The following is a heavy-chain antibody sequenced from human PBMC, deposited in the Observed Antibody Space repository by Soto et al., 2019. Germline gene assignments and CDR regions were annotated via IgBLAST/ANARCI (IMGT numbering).Heavy chain of an antibody. J-gene: IGHJ3*02. CDR3: ARGRLGSFSALDI. CDR2: IYNSGTT. Sequence: SETLSLTCTVSGGSISSNHWSWIRQPPGKGLEWIAYIYNSGTTSYNPSLKSRVIISADTSNSQVSLKLTSMTAADTAVYYCARGRLGSFSALDIWGRGTMVTVSS. V-gene: IGHV4-59*01. D-gene: IGHD1-26*01. CDR1: GGSISSNH.